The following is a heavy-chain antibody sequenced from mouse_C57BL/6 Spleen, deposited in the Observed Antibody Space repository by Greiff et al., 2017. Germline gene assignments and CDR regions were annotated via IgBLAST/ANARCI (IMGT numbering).Heavy chain of an antibody. CDR1: GYTFTSYW. CDR3: ARRDYGSSYFDY. D-gene: IGHD1-1*01. CDR2: IHPNSGST. V-gene: IGHV1-64*01. Sequence: QVQLQQPGAELVKPGASVKLSCKASGYTFTSYWMHWVKQRPGQGLEWIGMIHPNSGSTNYNAKFKSKATLTVDKSSSTAYMQLSSLTSEDSAVYYCARRDYGSSYFDYWGQGTTLTVSS. J-gene: IGHJ2*01.